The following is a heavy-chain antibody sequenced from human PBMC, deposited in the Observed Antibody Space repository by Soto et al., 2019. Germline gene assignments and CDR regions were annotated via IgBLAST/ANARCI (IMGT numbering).Heavy chain of an antibody. CDR2: INDRGSI. CDR1: GGSFSGYY. CDR3: ARESHDILTGPPWVWYFDL. Sequence: QVQLQQWGAGPLRPLETLSLTCGVSGGSFSGYYWAWIRQSPGKGLEWIGEINDRGSINYNPSLKSRVSISVDTSKSTYSLNLTSVTAADTAVYYCARESHDILTGPPWVWYFDLWGRGTLVTVSS. J-gene: IGHJ2*01. V-gene: IGHV4-34*01. D-gene: IGHD3-9*01.